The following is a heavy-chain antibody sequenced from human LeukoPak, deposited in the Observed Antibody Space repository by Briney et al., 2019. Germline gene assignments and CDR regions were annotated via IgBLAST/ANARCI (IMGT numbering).Heavy chain of an antibody. V-gene: IGHV1-18*01. Sequence: ASVKVSCKASGYTFTSYGISWVRQAPGQGLEWMGWISAYNGNTNYAQKLQGRVTMTTDTSTSTAYMELRSLRSDDTAVYYCARDGDAYCGGDCYQGLGCWGQGTLVTVSS. D-gene: IGHD2-21*01. J-gene: IGHJ4*02. CDR3: ARDGDAYCGGDCYQGLGC. CDR1: GYTFTSYG. CDR2: ISAYNGNT.